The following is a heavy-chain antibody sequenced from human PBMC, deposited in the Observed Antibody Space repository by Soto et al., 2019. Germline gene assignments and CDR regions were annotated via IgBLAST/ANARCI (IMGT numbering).Heavy chain of an antibody. CDR3: ARSLLAQRSNYYYMDV. D-gene: IGHD2-15*01. V-gene: IGHV1-69*02. CDR1: GGTFSSYT. CDR2: IIPILGIA. J-gene: IGHJ6*03. Sequence: SVKVSYRPSGGTFSSYTITWVRQAPGQGLEWMGRIIPILGIANYAQKFQGRVTITADKSTSTAYMELSSLRSEDTAVYYCARSLLAQRSNYYYMDVWGKGTTVTVSS.